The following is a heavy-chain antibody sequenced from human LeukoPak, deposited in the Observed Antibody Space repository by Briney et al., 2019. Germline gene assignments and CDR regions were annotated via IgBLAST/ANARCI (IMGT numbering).Heavy chain of an antibody. V-gene: IGHV3-48*01. J-gene: IGHJ4*02. D-gene: IGHD3-22*01. CDR3: ARVPYYDSSGPSLDDY. CDR1: GFTFSSYS. Sequence: GGSLRLSCAASGFTFSSYSMNWVRQAPGKGREWVSYISSSSSTIYYADSVKGRFTISRDNDKNSLYLQMNSLRAEDTAVYYCARVPYYDSSGPSLDDYWGQGTLVTVSS. CDR2: ISSSSSTI.